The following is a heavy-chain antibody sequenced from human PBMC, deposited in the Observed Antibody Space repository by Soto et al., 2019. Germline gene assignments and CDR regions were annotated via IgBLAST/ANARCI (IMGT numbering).Heavy chain of an antibody. D-gene: IGHD3-22*01. Sequence: GASVKVSCKVSGYTLTELSMHWVRQAPGKGLEWMGGFDPEDGETIYAQKFQGRVTMTEDTSTDTAYMELSSLRSEDTAVYYCASYYDSRGYYGYWGQGTLVTVSS. J-gene: IGHJ4*02. CDR1: GYTLTELS. CDR2: FDPEDGET. V-gene: IGHV1-24*01. CDR3: ASYYDSRGYYGY.